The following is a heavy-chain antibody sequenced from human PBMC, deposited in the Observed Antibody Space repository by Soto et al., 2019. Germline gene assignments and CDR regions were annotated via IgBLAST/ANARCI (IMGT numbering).Heavy chain of an antibody. Sequence: SETLSLTCTVSGGSISSSSYYWGWIRQPPGKGLEWIGSIYYSGSTYYNPSLKSRVTISVDTSKNQFSLKLSSVTAADTAVYYCARLSFSGSYYTYYYYYMDVWGKGTTVTVSS. V-gene: IGHV4-39*01. CDR3: ARLSFSGSYYTYYYYYMDV. D-gene: IGHD3-10*01. CDR1: GGSISSSSYY. CDR2: IYYSGST. J-gene: IGHJ6*03.